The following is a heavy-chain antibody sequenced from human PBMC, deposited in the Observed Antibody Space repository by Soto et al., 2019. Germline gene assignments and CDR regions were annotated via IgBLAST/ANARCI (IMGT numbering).Heavy chain of an antibody. CDR2: ISGSGGST. Sequence: GGSLRLSCAASGFTFSSYAMSWVRQAPGKGLEWVSAISGSGGSTYYADSVKGRFTISRDNSKNTLYLQMNSLRAEDKAVYYCAKGKRARNIYYDSSGYQDWYFDLWGRGTLVTVSS. D-gene: IGHD3-22*01. CDR1: GFTFSSYA. CDR3: AKGKRARNIYYDSSGYQDWYFDL. J-gene: IGHJ2*01. V-gene: IGHV3-23*01.